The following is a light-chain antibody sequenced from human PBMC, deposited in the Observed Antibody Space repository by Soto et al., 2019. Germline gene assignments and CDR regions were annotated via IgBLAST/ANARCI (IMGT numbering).Light chain of an antibody. Sequence: QSALTQPASVSGSPGQSITISCTGTSSDVGGPNYVSWYQQHPGKAPKLIIYEVNKWPSGVSNRFSGSKSGNTASLTVSGLQVEDEADYYCSSYTYSNTWVFGGGTKLTVL. V-gene: IGLV2-14*01. CDR1: SSDVGGPNY. CDR2: EVN. CDR3: SSYTYSNTWV. J-gene: IGLJ3*02.